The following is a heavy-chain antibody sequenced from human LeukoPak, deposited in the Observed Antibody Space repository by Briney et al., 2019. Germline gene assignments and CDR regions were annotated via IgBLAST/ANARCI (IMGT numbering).Heavy chain of an antibody. D-gene: IGHD3-22*01. CDR1: GGSISSGDFY. J-gene: IGHJ4*02. CDR2: IYSSGSS. V-gene: IGHV4-30-4*01. Sequence: PSETLSLTCNVSGGSISSGDFYWSWIRQPPGKGLEWIGYIYSSGSSHYKPSLKSRVTISIDTSKNQFSLKLNSVTAADTAVYYCARVCPYYYFGNSGYYYYFDYWGQGTLVTVSS. CDR3: ARVCPYYYFGNSGYYYYFDY.